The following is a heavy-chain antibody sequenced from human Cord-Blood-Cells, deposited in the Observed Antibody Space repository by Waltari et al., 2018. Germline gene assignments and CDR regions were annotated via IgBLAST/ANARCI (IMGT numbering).Heavy chain of an antibody. V-gene: IGHV3-23*01. CDR3: AKDGGVYCSGGSCYFDY. CDR1: GFTFSSYA. J-gene: IGHJ4*02. Sequence: EVQLLESGGGLVPPGGSLRLSCAASGFTFSSYAMSWVSQAPGTGLEWVSAISGSGGSTYYADSVKGRFTISRDNSKNTLYLQMNSLRAEDTAVYYCAKDGGVYCSGGSCYFDYWGQGTLVTVSS. D-gene: IGHD2-15*01. CDR2: ISGSGGST.